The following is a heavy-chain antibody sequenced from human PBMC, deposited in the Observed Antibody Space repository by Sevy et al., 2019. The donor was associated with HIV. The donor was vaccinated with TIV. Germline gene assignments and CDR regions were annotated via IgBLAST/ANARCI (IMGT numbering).Heavy chain of an antibody. Sequence: GESLKISCAASGFTFSSYAMSWVRQAPGKGLQWVSVISGSGGSIYYADSVKGRFTIFRDNSKNTMFLQMNSLRAEDTAVYYCARRPDFGVVIPTGVMDVWGQGTTVTVSS. J-gene: IGHJ6*02. CDR1: GFTFSSYA. D-gene: IGHD3-3*01. CDR3: ARRPDFGVVIPTGVMDV. V-gene: IGHV3-23*01. CDR2: ISGSGGSI.